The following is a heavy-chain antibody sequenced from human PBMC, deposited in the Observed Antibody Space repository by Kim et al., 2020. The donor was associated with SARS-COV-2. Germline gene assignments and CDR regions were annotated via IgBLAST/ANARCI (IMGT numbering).Heavy chain of an antibody. D-gene: IGHD6-13*01. J-gene: IGHJ4*02. CDR3: ARDQSAGYSSSWNDY. Sequence: ADSVKRRFTISRDNSKNTLYLQMNSVRAEDTAVYYGARDQSAGYSSSWNDYWGQGTLVTVSS. V-gene: IGHV3-30*07.